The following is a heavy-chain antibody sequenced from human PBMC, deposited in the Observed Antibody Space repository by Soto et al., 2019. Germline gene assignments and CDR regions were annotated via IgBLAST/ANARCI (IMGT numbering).Heavy chain of an antibody. V-gene: IGHV4-39*01. CDR1: GGSISSSSYY. D-gene: IGHD3-22*01. CDR2: IYYSGST. Sequence: SETLSLTCTVSGGSISSSSYYWGWIRQPPGKGLEWIGSIYYSGSTYYNPSLKSRVTISVDTSKNQFSLKLSSVTAADTAVYYCARHRTYYYDSSDYNDAFDIWGQGTMVTVS. J-gene: IGHJ3*02. CDR3: ARHRTYYYDSSDYNDAFDI.